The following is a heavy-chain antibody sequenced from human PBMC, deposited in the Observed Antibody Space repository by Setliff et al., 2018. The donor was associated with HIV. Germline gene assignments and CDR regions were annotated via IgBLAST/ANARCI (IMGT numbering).Heavy chain of an antibody. J-gene: IGHJ3*02. CDR1: GGSISSHY. CDR3: ARPGGVVTTFVAFDI. V-gene: IGHV4-59*11. Sequence: SETLSLTCTVSGGSISSHYWSWIRQPPGKGLEWIGSIYYSGSTNYNPSLKSRVTISVDTSKNQFSLKLSSVTAADTAVYYCARPGGVVTTFVAFDIWGQGTMVTVSS. D-gene: IGHD4-4*01. CDR2: IYYSGST.